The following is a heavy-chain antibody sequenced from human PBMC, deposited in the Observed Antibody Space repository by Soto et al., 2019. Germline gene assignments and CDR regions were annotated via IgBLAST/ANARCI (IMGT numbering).Heavy chain of an antibody. CDR3: ARHPREIFGPETYYYGMDV. V-gene: IGHV1-69*13. Sequence: SVKVSCKASGGTFSSYAISWVRQAPGQGLEWMGGIIPIFGTANYAQKFQGRVTITADESTSTAYMELSSLRSEDTAVYYCARHPREIFGPETYYYGMDVWGQGTTVTVSS. CDR1: GGTFSSYA. D-gene: IGHD3-3*01. CDR2: IIPIFGTA. J-gene: IGHJ6*02.